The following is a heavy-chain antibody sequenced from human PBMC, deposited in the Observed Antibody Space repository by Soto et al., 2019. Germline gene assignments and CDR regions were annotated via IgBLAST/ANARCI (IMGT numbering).Heavy chain of an antibody. D-gene: IGHD3-9*01. Sequence: TVGSLRLPCTASGGTISNFGMRRVRQAPGKGLEWVAVISYDGSNKYYADSVKGRFTISRDNSKNTLYLQMNSLRAEDTAVYYCAKERVMYYEIWTGYYNPDFDYWGQGTLVTVSS. CDR2: ISYDGSNK. V-gene: IGHV3-30*18. CDR1: GGTISNFG. CDR3: AKERVMYYEIWTGYYNPDFDY. J-gene: IGHJ4*02.